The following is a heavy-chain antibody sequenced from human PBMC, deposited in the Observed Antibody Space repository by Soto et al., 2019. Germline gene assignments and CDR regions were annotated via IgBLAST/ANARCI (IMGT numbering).Heavy chain of an antibody. CDR1: GFTFSSYS. V-gene: IGHV3-21*01. D-gene: IGHD2-15*01. Sequence: PGGSLRLSCAASGFTFSSYSMNWVRQAPGKGLEWVSSISSSSSYICYADSVKGRFTISRDNAKNSLYLQMNSLRAEDTAVYYCARVPVYCSGGSCYHFDYWGQGTLVTVSS. CDR2: ISSSSSYI. CDR3: ARVPVYCSGGSCYHFDY. J-gene: IGHJ4*02.